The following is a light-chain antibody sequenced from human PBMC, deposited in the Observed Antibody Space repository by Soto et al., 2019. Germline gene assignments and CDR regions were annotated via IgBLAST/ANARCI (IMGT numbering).Light chain of an antibody. Sequence: QSVLTQPPSASGTPGQRVTISCSGSSSNIGSNYVYWYQQLPGTAPKLLIYSNNQRPSGVPDQFSGSKSGTSASLAISGLRSEDEADYYCAAWDDSLIGVVFVGGTKLTVL. CDR3: AAWDDSLIGVV. J-gene: IGLJ2*01. V-gene: IGLV1-47*02. CDR2: SNN. CDR1: SSNIGSNY.